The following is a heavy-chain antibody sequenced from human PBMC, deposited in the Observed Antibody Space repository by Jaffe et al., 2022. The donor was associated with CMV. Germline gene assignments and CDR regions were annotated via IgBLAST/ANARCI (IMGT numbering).Heavy chain of an antibody. Sequence: QVQLQESGPGLVKPSGTLSLTCAVSGGSISSSNWWSWVRQPPGKGLEWIGEIYHSGSTNYNPSLKSRVTISVDKSKNQFSLKLSSVTAADTAVYYCAREPPGYYDFWSGYYKDYYYYYMDVWGKGTTVTVSS. J-gene: IGHJ6*03. CDR1: GGSISSSNW. CDR2: IYHSGST. D-gene: IGHD3-3*01. CDR3: AREPPGYYDFWSGYYKDYYYYYMDV. V-gene: IGHV4-4*02.